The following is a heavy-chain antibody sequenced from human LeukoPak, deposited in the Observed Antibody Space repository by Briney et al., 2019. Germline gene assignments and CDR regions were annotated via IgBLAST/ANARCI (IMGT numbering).Heavy chain of an antibody. Sequence: GGSLRLSCGASGFXFSNYAMTWVRQAPGKGLEWLSGISGRRTGTYYADSVKGRFTISRDNSRNTLYLQMNSLSAEDTAVYYCAKDAAGPEYWGQGTLVTVSS. CDR2: ISGRRTGT. J-gene: IGHJ4*02. CDR1: GFXFSNYA. D-gene: IGHD6-13*01. V-gene: IGHV3-23*01. CDR3: AKDAAGPEY.